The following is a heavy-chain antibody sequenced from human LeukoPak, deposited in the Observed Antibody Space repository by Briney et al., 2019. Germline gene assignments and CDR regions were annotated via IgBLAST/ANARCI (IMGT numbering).Heavy chain of an antibody. CDR2: ISSSGSTI. V-gene: IGHV3-11*01. CDR3: TRVTSWRTGFDY. CDR1: GFTFSDYY. J-gene: IGHJ4*02. Sequence: GGSLRLSCAASGFTFSDYYMSWIRQAPGKGLEWVSYISSSGSTIYYADSVKGRFTISRDNAKNCLYLQMNSLTVEDTALYYCTRVTSWRTGFDYWGRGTLVTVSS. D-gene: IGHD1-1*01.